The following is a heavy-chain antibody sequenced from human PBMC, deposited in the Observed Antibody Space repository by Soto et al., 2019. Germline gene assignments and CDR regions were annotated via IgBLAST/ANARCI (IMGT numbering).Heavy chain of an antibody. V-gene: IGHV5-51*01. J-gene: IGHJ6*02. D-gene: IGHD5-12*01. CDR1: GYSFTSYW. CDR2: IYPGDSDT. CDR3: ARHSGGYVLYYYGMDV. Sequence: GESLKISCKGSGYSFTSYWIGWVRQMPGKGLEWMGIIYPGDSDTRYSPSFQGQVTISADKSISTAYLQWSSLKASDTAMYYCARHSGGYVLYYYGMDVWGQGTTVTVSS.